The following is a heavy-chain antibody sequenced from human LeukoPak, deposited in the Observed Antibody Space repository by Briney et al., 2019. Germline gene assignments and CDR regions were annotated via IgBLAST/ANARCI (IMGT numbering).Heavy chain of an antibody. D-gene: IGHD6-19*01. J-gene: IGHJ5*02. CDR1: GGSIRGYY. V-gene: IGHV4-59*08. Sequence: ASETLSLTCNVSGGSIRGYYWSWIRQPPGKGLEWIGYIYSSGSTNYNPSLKSRVTMSVDTSKNQFSLKLSSVTAADTAVYYCARHRYSSGWYGLYNWFDPWGQGTLVTVSS. CDR3: ARHRYSSGWYGLYNWFDP. CDR2: IYSSGST.